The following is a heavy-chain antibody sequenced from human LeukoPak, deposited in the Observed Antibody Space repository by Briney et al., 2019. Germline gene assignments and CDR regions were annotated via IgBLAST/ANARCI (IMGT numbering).Heavy chain of an antibody. Sequence: PGGSLRLSCAASGFTFSSYAMSWVRQAPGRGLEWVSAISGSGGSTYYADSVKGRFTISRDNSKNTLYLQMNSLGAEDTAVYYCAKGPQWLRPNWFDPWGQGTLVTVSS. CDR2: ISGSGGST. J-gene: IGHJ5*02. D-gene: IGHD5-12*01. CDR1: GFTFSSYA. V-gene: IGHV3-23*01. CDR3: AKGPQWLRPNWFDP.